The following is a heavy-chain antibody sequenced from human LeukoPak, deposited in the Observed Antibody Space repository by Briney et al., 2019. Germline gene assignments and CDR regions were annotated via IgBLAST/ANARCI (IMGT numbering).Heavy chain of an antibody. V-gene: IGHV3-33*01. D-gene: IGHD3-16*01. CDR2: IWYDGSNK. Sequence: GGSLRLSCAASGFTSSSYGMHWVRQAPGKGLEWVAVIWYDGSNKYYADSVKGRFTISRDNSKNTLYLQMNSLRAEDTAVYYCALRGPDFDYWGQGTLVTVSS. J-gene: IGHJ4*02. CDR3: ALRGPDFDY. CDR1: GFTSSSYG.